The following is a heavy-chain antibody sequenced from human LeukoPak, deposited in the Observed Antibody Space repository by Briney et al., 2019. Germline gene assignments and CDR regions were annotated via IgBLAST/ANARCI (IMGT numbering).Heavy chain of an antibody. CDR3: ARKLAFEVVVIHGGAFDI. D-gene: IGHD3-3*01. CDR2: IYYSRSS. V-gene: IGHV4-39*01. Sequence: PSETLSLTCTVSGASLSSSNYYWGWIRQPPGKGLEWIGTIYYSRSSYYNPSLKSRLTMSVDTSKNRFSLKLRSVTAADTAVYYCARKLAFEVVVIHGGAFDIWGQGTMVTVSS. CDR1: GASLSSSNYY. J-gene: IGHJ3*02.